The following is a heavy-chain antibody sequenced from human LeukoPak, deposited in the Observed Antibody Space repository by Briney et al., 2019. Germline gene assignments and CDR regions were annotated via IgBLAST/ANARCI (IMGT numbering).Heavy chain of an antibody. V-gene: IGHV4-38-2*02. CDR1: GYSISSGYY. D-gene: IGHD2-15*01. J-gene: IGHJ4*02. CDR3: ARVCSSGRCCDQ. Sequence: SETLSLTCSVSGYSISSGYYWAWMRQPPGKGLEWIGSINHSGSTYYNPSLKSRVTVSVDTSKNQFSLRLSSVTAADTAVYYRARVCSSGRCCDQWGQGTLVTVSS. CDR2: INHSGST.